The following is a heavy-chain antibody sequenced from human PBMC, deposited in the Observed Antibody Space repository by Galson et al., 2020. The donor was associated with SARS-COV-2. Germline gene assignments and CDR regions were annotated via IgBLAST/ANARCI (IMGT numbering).Heavy chain of an antibody. J-gene: IGHJ6*02. V-gene: IGHV3-23*01. D-gene: IGHD6-6*01. CDR2: ISGSGSDT. CDR1: GFTFSNSA. CDR3: AKPHYSSSSNNYRLDV. Sequence: GGSLRLSCAASGFTFSNSAMSWVRQAPGRGLERVSDISGSGSDTDYADSVRGRFTISRDNSKNMMYLQMNSLRVEDTAVYYCAKPHYSSSSNNYRLDVWGQGTTVTVSS.